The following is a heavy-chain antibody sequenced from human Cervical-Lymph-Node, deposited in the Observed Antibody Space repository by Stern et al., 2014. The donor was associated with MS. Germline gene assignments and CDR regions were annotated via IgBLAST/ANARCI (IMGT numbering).Heavy chain of an antibody. Sequence: DQLVESGAEVKKPGASVTVSCKPSGYTFTDYYIHWLRQAPGQGPEWMGRISPKNGDTNYAPRFQGRVTMTRDTSISIVYLEVTRLRFDDTAVYYCAENMDVWGQGTKVTVSS. CDR2: ISPKNGDT. V-gene: IGHV1-2*02. CDR3: AENMDV. J-gene: IGHJ6*02. CDR1: GYTFTDYY.